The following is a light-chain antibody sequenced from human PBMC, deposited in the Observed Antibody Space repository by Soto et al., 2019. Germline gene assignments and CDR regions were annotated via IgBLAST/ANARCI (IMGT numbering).Light chain of an antibody. Sequence: QSVLAQPPSVSGAPGQRVTISCTGSSSNIGANYDVRWYQQLPGSAPKLLIYGNNNRPSGVPDRFSGSKSGTSASLAITGLQAEDEADYYCQSYDSSLSGVLFGGGTKVTV. CDR1: SSNIGANYD. CDR2: GNN. J-gene: IGLJ2*01. CDR3: QSYDSSLSGVL. V-gene: IGLV1-40*01.